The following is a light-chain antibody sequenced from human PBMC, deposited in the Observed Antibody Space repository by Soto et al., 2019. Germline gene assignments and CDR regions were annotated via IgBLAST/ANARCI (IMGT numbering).Light chain of an antibody. CDR1: QGISGW. V-gene: IGKV1-12*01. CDR3: HQTNSFPFT. CDR2: AAS. J-gene: IGKJ5*01. Sequence: IRMTQSPSSVSASVGDRVTITCRASQGISGWLAWYQQKPGKAPKLLIYAASSLQSGGPSRFGGSGAGTDFTLTISSLLPDDFSTYYCHQTNSFPFTFGQGTRLDIK.